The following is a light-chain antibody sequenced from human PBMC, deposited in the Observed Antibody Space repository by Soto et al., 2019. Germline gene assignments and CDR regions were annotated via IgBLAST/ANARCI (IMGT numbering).Light chain of an antibody. CDR1: QSISSW. V-gene: IGKV1-5*01. CDR3: QQYNSYSET. J-gene: IGKJ1*01. CDR2: DAS. Sequence: DIQRTQARSTLSASVGDRVTITCRASQSISSWLAWYQQKPGKAPKLLIYDASSLESGVPSRFSGSGSGTEFTLTISSLQPDDFATYYCQQYNSYSETFGLGTKVDIK.